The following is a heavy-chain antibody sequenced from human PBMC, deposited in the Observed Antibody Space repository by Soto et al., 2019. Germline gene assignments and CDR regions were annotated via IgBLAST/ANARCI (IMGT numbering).Heavy chain of an antibody. CDR2: VNPKGGST. CDR1: GYSFINYD. Sequence: QVQLVQSGAEVKRPGASVKVSCKASGYSFINYDINWVRRASGEGLEWMGLVNPKGGSTVSAEKFQGRVAMTRNISISTAFLELSSLTSDDTAVYYCARTPTDFWGQGTQVTVSS. CDR3: ARTPTDF. J-gene: IGHJ4*02. V-gene: IGHV1-8*01.